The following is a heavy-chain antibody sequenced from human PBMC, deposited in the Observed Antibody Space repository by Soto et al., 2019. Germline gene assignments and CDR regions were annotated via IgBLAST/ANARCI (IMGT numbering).Heavy chain of an antibody. CDR2: IWYDGSNK. J-gene: IGHJ6*02. Sequence: GGSLRLSCAASGFTFSSYGMNWVRQAPGKGLEWVAVIWYDGSNKYYADSVKGRFTISRDNSKNTLYLQMNSLRAEDTAVYYCAREYIGDYYYYYGLDVWGQGTTVTVSS. CDR3: AREYIGDYYYYYGLDV. CDR1: GFTFSSYG. V-gene: IGHV3-33*01. D-gene: IGHD5-12*01.